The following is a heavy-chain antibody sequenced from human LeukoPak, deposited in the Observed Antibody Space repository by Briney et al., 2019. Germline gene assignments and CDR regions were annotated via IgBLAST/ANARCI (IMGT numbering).Heavy chain of an antibody. CDR2: IYYSGST. CDR1: GGSISSGGYY. D-gene: IGHD3-10*01. V-gene: IGHV4-31*03. Sequence: SETLSLTCTVSGGSISSGGYYWSWIRQHPGKGLEWIGYIYYSGSTYYNPSLKSRVTISVDTSKNQFSLKLSSVTAADTAVYYCARNIPEADYGSGSYYDCWGQGTLVTVSS. CDR3: ARNIPEADYGSGSYYDC. J-gene: IGHJ4*02.